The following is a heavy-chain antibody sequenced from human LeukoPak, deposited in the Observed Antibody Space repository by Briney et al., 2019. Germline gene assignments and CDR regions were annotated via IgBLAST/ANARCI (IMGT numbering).Heavy chain of an antibody. V-gene: IGHV4-39*07. CDR1: GGSISGSPDY. CDR3: ARGMSMAAGAH. Sequence: SETLSLTCSVSGGSISGSPDYCGWIRQPPGKGLEWIGSIHYRGGTYYNPSLKSRVTISLDTSSNEFSLSLNSVTAADTAVYYCARGMSMAAGAHWGQGTRVTVSS. CDR2: IHYRGGT. D-gene: IGHD5-24*01. J-gene: IGHJ4*02.